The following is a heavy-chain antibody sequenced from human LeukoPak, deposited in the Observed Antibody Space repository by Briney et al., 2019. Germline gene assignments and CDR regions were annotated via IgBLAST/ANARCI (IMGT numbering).Heavy chain of an antibody. V-gene: IGHV4-59*01. CDR2: IYYRGST. Sequence: SETLSLTCTVSGGSISSYYWSWIRQPPGKGLEWIGYIYYRGSTNYNPSLKSRVTISVDTSKNQFSLKLSSVTAADTAVYYCARSAYSSRWDLYYFDYWGQGTLVTVSS. J-gene: IGHJ4*02. D-gene: IGHD6-13*01. CDR1: GGSISSYY. CDR3: ARSAYSSRWDLYYFDY.